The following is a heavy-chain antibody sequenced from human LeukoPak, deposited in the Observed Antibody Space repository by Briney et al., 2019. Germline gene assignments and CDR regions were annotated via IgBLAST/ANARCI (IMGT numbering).Heavy chain of an antibody. CDR2: INHSGST. CDR3: ARGPPTVTRKKQQRTFFGYFQH. D-gene: IGHD4-17*01. J-gene: IGHJ1*01. CDR1: GGSFSGYY. V-gene: IGHV4-34*01. Sequence: PSETLSLTCAVYGGSFSGYYWSWIRQPPGKGLEWIGEINHSGSTNYNPSLKSRVTISVDTSKNQFSLRLNSVTAADTAVYYCARGPPTVTRKKQQRTFFGYFQHWGQGTLVTVSS.